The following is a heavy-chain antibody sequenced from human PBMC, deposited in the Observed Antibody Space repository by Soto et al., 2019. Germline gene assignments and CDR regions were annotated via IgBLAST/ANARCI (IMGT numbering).Heavy chain of an antibody. CDR1: GVTFTSTS. Sequence: KVSCKARGVTFTSTSLWWVRQTRGQRLEWIGWIVVGSGNTNYAQRFQERVTITRDMSTSTAYMELSSLRSEDTAGYYCAADYGDFGYCGERTLVTVSS. D-gene: IGHD4-17*01. V-gene: IGHV1-58*01. CDR2: IVVGSGNT. J-gene: IGHJ4*02. CDR3: AADYGDFGY.